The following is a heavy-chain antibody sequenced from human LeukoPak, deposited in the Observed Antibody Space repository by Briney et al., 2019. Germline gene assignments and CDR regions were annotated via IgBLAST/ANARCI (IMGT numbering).Heavy chain of an antibody. D-gene: IGHD2-2*01. CDR1: GYTFTGYY. CDR2: INPSSGGT. Sequence: ASVKVSCKASGYTFTGYYMHWVRQAPGQGLEWMGWINPSSGGTNYAQKFQGRVTMTRDTSISTAYMELSRLRSDDTAVYYCARDPGVPAAQYYFDYWGQGTLVTVSS. J-gene: IGHJ4*02. V-gene: IGHV1-2*02. CDR3: ARDPGVPAAQYYFDY.